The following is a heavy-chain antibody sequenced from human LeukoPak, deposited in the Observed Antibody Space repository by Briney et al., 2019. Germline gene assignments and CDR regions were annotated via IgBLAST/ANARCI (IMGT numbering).Heavy chain of an antibody. CDR3: VRRVRYFGQNDY. V-gene: IGHV4-59*08. CDR2: IYYTGST. CDR1: GASMSDYY. D-gene: IGHD3-9*01. J-gene: IGHJ4*02. Sequence: SETLSLTCTVSGASMSDYYWSWIRQPPGKGLEGSGYIYYTGSTNYNPSLKSRVTMSVDTSKNQISLKLSSVTAADSAVYYCVRRVRYFGQNDYWGQGTLVTVSS.